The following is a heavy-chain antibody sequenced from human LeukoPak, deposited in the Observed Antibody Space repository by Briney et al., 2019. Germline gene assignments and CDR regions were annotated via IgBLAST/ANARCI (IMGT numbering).Heavy chain of an antibody. CDR3: SRARRTEGQYYYGSGSYYKGFFDY. CDR1: GGSFSGYY. Sequence: SETLSLTCAVYGGSFSGYYWSWIRQPPGKGLEWIGEINHSGSTNYNPSLKSRVTISVDTSKNQFSLKLSSVTAADTAVYYFSRARRTEGQYYYGSGSYYKGFFDYWGQGTLVTVSS. V-gene: IGHV4-34*01. D-gene: IGHD3-10*01. CDR2: INHSGST. J-gene: IGHJ4*02.